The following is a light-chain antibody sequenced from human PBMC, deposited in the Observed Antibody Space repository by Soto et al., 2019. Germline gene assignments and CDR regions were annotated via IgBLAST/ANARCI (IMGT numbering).Light chain of an antibody. J-gene: IGKJ1*01. V-gene: IGKV3-20*01. CDR3: QQYAASPRT. CDR1: QSVSNNY. Sequence: EVVLTQSPGTLSLSPRERATLSCRASQSVSNNYLAWYQHKPGQAPRLLIYGASNWAPGIPDRFGGSGSGPDFTLTISRLATEDFAVYYCQQYAASPRTFGQGTLMEVK. CDR2: GAS.